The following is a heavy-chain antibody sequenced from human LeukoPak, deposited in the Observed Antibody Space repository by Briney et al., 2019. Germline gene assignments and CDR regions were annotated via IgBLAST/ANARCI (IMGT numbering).Heavy chain of an antibody. V-gene: IGHV1-69*04. CDR3: AAEYCSGGSCYRTFWFDP. J-gene: IGHJ5*02. Sequence: SVEVSCKASGGTFSSYAISWVRQAPGQGLEWMGRIIPILGIANYAQKFQGRVTITADKSTSTAYMELSSLRSEDTAVYYCAAEYCSGGSCYRTFWFDPWGQGTLVTVSS. CDR2: IIPILGIA. CDR1: GGTFSSYA. D-gene: IGHD2-15*01.